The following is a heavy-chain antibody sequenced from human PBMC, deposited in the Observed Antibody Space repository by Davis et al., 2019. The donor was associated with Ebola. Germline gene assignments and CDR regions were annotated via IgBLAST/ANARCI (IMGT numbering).Heavy chain of an antibody. Sequence: PGGSLRLSCAASGFTFTTFAMNWVRQAPGKGLEWVSSITGSGGGTHYGDSVKGRFTVSRDNSKKTVFLQMNSLRAEDTAVYYCARDPLAYSSSPDGMDVWGQGTTVTVSS. CDR2: ITGSGGGT. D-gene: IGHD6-13*01. CDR1: GFTFTTFA. J-gene: IGHJ6*02. CDR3: ARDPLAYSSSPDGMDV. V-gene: IGHV3-23*01.